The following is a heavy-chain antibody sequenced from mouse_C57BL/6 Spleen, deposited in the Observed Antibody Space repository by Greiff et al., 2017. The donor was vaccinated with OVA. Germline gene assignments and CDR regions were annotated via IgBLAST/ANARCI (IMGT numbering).Heavy chain of an antibody. CDR3: ARDGRVTTRAWFAY. CDR2: ISDGGSYT. CDR1: GFTFSSYA. D-gene: IGHD2-2*01. V-gene: IGHV5-4*01. J-gene: IGHJ3*01. Sequence: EVQRVESGGGLVKPGGSLKLSCAASGFTFSSYAMSWVRQTPEKRLEWVATISDGGSYTYYPDNVKGRFTISRDNAKNNLYLQMSHLKSEDTAMYYCARDGRVTTRAWFAYWGQGTLVTVSA.